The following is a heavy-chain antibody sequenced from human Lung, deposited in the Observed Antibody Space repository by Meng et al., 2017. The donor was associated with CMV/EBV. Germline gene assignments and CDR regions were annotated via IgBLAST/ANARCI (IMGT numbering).Heavy chain of an antibody. J-gene: IGHJ6*02. V-gene: IGHV3-30*02. Sequence: GGSLRLXXAASGFTFSSYGMHWVRQAPGKGLEWVAFIRYDGSNKYYADSVKGRFTISRDNSKNTLYLQMNSLRAEDTAVYYCAKVVRLGYCSSTSCPARSYYYYGMDVWGQGTTVXVSS. CDR3: AKVVRLGYCSSTSCPARSYYYYGMDV. D-gene: IGHD2-2*01. CDR1: GFTFSSYG. CDR2: IRYDGSNK.